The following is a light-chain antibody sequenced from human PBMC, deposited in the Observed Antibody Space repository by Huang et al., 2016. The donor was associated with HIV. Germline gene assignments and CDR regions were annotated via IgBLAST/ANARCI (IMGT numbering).Light chain of an antibody. CDR3: QQLHTYPIT. J-gene: IGKJ5*01. CDR2: GAS. CDR1: QDIGTS. V-gene: IGKV1-13*02. Sequence: QLTQSPPSLSASVGDTIIISCRASQDIGTSLAWYQQKTGRAPKLLISGASTLQTGVPSRVSGDSAGTFFTLFITGLHPEDFATYYCQQLHTYPITFGQGTRLDIK.